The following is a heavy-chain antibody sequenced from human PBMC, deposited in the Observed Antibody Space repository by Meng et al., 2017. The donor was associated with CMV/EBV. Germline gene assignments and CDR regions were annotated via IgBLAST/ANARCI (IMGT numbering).Heavy chain of an antibody. J-gene: IGHJ6*02. CDR3: ARERVRNFVVAPGASRTAAPAGMDV. CDR2: IESDGRIT. V-gene: IGHV3-74*03. D-gene: IGHD2-2*01. Sequence: GESLKISCAVSGFTFRSYWMHWVRQAPGKGLVWVSRIESDGRITTYADSVKGRFIISRDNAKNTLYLQMNSLRAEDTAVYYCARERVRNFVVAPGASRTAAPAGMDVWGQGTAVTAP. CDR1: GFTFRSYW.